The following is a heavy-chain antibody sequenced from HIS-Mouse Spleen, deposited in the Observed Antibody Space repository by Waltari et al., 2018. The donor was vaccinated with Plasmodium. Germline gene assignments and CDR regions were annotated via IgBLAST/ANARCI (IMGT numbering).Heavy chain of an antibody. V-gene: IGHV4-34*01. CDR1: GGSFSGYS. Sequence: VQLQQWGAGLLKPSETLSLTCAVYGGSFSGYSWSWIRQPPGKGLEWIGEINHSGSTNYNPSLKSRVTISVDTSKNQFSLKLSSVTAADTAVYYCARVTSSGVYWYFDLWGRGTLVTVSS. CDR2: INHSGST. D-gene: IGHD3-3*01. J-gene: IGHJ2*01. CDR3: ARVTSSGVYWYFDL.